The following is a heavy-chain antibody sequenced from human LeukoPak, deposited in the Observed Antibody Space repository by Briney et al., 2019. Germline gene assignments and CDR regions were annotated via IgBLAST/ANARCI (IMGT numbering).Heavy chain of an antibody. CDR1: GFTFSSYA. D-gene: IGHD4-17*01. CDR2: ISGSPGST. J-gene: IGHJ4*02. V-gene: IGHV3-23*01. CDR3: ATPPTVTRNY. Sequence: GGSLRLSCAASGFTFSSYAMSWVRQAPGKGLEWVSAISGSPGSTYYADSVRGRFTISRDNSKNTLYLQMDSLRAEDTAVYYCATPPTVTRNYWGQGTLVTVSS.